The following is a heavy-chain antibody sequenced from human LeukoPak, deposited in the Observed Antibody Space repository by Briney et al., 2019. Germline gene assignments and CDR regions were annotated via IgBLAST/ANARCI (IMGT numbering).Heavy chain of an antibody. CDR3: ARLERGQYYYYYMDV. CDR1: GYSFTSYW. Sequence: GESLKISCKGSGYSFTSYWIGWVRQMPGKGLEWMGIIYPGDSDTRYSPSFQGQVTISADKSISTAYLQWSSLKASDTAMYYCARLERGQYYYYYMDVWGKGTTVTISS. J-gene: IGHJ6*03. CDR2: IYPGDSDT. D-gene: IGHD3-10*01. V-gene: IGHV5-51*01.